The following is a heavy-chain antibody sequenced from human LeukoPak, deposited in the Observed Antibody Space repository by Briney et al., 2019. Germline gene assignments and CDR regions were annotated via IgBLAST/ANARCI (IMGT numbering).Heavy chain of an antibody. J-gene: IGHJ6*03. CDR1: VGPFSDHF. D-gene: IGHD6-6*01. CDR3: ARRPHSSSSGYYYSMDV. V-gene: IGHV4-34*01. CDR2: INHSGST. Sequence: PSETLSLTCAVYVGPFSDHFWTWIRQPPGKGLEWIGDINHSGSTNYNPSLKSRVTISVDTSKNQFSLNLRSVIAADRAVYYCARRPHSSSSGYYYSMDVWGEGTTVTVSS.